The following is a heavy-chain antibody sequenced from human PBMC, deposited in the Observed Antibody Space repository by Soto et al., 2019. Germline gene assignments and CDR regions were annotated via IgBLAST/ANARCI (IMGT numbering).Heavy chain of an antibody. V-gene: IGHV1-18*01. CDR2: ISGYNGDT. J-gene: IGHJ6*02. Sequence: QGQLVQSGGEVKKPGASVKVSCQASGYTYTRYGISRVRQAAGQGLEWMGWISGYNGDTKYAQKFQGRVTMTVDTSTTTAYMELRSLTSDDRAVYYCAKNGQPPYYYYGMDVWGQGTTVTVSS. CDR3: AKNGQPPYYYYGMDV. CDR1: GYTYTRYG. D-gene: IGHD2-8*01.